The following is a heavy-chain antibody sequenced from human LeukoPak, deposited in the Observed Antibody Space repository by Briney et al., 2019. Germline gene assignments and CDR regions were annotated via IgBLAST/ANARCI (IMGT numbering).Heavy chain of an antibody. CDR3: ARDVGITVVRGIFDY. D-gene: IGHD3-10*01. CDR2: INPSGGRT. J-gene: IGHJ4*01. CDR1: GFTSTSYN. Sequence: ASAKVSCKASGFTSTSYNMRWGRQAPGQGLERRGIINPSGGRTRYAQRLQGRVTMTRDTSTSTVYMELSSLRSEDTAVYYCARDVGITVVRGIFDYWGQGTLVTVSS. V-gene: IGHV1-46*01.